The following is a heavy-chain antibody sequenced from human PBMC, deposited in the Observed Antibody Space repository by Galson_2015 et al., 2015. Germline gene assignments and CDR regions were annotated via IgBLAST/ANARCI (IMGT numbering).Heavy chain of an antibody. Sequence: ALAIPTQTLTLTCTFSGFSLGTRAGGVGWIRQPPGKALEWHELIYWDDDKRYSPTLRSRLTITKDSSKTQVILTMSNLDPVDTPTYYCAHIKNGDLFPSFDSWGQGTLVTVSS. CDR1: GFSLGTRAGG. J-gene: IGHJ4*02. D-gene: IGHD3-10*01. CDR3: AHIKNGDLFPSFDS. CDR2: IYWDDDK. V-gene: IGHV2-5*02.